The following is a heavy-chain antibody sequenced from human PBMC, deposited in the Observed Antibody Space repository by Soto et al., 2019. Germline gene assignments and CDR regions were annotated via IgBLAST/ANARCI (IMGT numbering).Heavy chain of an antibody. Sequence: QITLNASGPTVVKPTETLTLTCRVPVFSLTTSGVGVGWFRQSPGKAPEWLALIYWDDDKRYSASLKSRLTITKDTSKNQVVLTVSDLDPTDTATYYCAHRVLRTVFGLVTTTAIYFDFWGQGTPVAVSS. CDR2: IYWDDDK. V-gene: IGHV2-5*02. D-gene: IGHD3-3*01. J-gene: IGHJ4*02. CDR3: AHRVLRTVFGLVTTTAIYFDF. CDR1: VFSLTTSGVG.